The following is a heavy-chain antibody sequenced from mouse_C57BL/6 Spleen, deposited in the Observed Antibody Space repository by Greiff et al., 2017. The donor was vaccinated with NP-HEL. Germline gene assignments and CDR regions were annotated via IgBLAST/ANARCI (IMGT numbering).Heavy chain of an antibody. CDR1: GFTFSSYA. V-gene: IGHV5-4*01. CDR3: ARVDGGPMDY. J-gene: IGHJ4*01. Sequence: DVQLVESGGGLVKPGGSLKLSCAASGFTFSSYAMSWVRQTPEKRLEWVATISDGGSYTYYPDNVKGRFTISRDNAKNNLYLQMSHLKSEDTAMYYCARVDGGPMDYWGQGTSVTVSS. CDR2: ISDGGSYT.